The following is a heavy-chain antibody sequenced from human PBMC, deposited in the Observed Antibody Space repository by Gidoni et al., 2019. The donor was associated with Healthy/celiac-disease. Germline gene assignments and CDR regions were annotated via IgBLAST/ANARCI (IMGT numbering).Heavy chain of an antibody. D-gene: IGHD3-22*01. CDR2: ISYDGSNK. CDR1: GLNFSSYA. J-gene: IGHJ4*02. CDR3: AREPVVYYFDY. V-gene: IGHV3-30-3*01. Sequence: QVQLVESGGGEVQPGRSLRLPCADSGLNFSSYAMHWFRQAPGKGLEWVAVISYDGSNKYYADSVKGRFTISRDNSKNTLYLQMNSLRAEDTAVYYCAREPVVYYFDYWGQGTLVTVSS.